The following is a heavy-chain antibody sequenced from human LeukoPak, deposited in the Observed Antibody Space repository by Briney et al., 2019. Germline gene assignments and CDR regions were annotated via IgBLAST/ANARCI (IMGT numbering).Heavy chain of an antibody. CDR3: ARGPLAPDIVVVPAARPGYMDV. J-gene: IGHJ6*03. CDR1: GGTFSSYA. V-gene: IGHV1-69*05. CDR2: IILIFGTA. D-gene: IGHD2-2*01. Sequence: SVKVFCKASGGTFSSYAISWVRQAPGQGLEWMGGIILIFGTANYAQKFQGRVTITTDESTSTAYMELSSLRSEDTAVYYCARGPLAPDIVVVPAARPGYMDVWGKGTTVTVSS.